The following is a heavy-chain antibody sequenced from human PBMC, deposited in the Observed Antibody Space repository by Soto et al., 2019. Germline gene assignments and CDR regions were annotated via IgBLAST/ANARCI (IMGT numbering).Heavy chain of an antibody. J-gene: IGHJ4*02. CDR2: IIPMFGTA. CDR3: ASGIQLWLRRINTGYSG. D-gene: IGHD5-18*01. V-gene: IGHV1-69*12. CDR1: GGTFSTYA. Sequence: QVQLVQSGAEVKKPESSVKVSCKAPGGTFSTYAISWVRQAPGQGLEWMGGIIPMFGTANYAQRFQERVTITADESTNTVYMELSSLRSEDMAVYFCASGIQLWLRRINTGYSGWGQGTLVTVSS.